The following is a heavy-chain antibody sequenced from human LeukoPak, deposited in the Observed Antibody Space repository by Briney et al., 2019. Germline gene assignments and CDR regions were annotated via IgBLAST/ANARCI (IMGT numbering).Heavy chain of an antibody. CDR2: ISGSGDIT. D-gene: IGHD3-3*01. J-gene: IGHJ4*02. V-gene: IGHV3-23*01. Sequence: GGSLRLSCAASGFTFSSYAMSWVRRAPGKGLEWVSGISGSGDITYYADSVKGRFTISRDNSKNTLYLQMNSLRAEDTAVYYCAKDLQFLEWLLLAYWGQGTLVTVSS. CDR3: AKDLQFLEWLLLAY. CDR1: GFTFSSYA.